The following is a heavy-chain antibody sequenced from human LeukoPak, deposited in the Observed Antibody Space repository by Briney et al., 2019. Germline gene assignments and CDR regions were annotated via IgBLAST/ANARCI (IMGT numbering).Heavy chain of an antibody. J-gene: IGHJ6*02. D-gene: IGHD6-6*01. CDR3: ARDRRIAARPYYYYGMGV. Sequence: ASVKVSCKASGGTFSSYAISWVRQAPGQGLEWMGRIIPILGIANYAQKFQGRVTITADKSTCTAYMELSSLRSEDTAVYYCARDRRIAARPYYYYGMGVWGQGTTVTVSS. CDR2: IIPILGIA. V-gene: IGHV1-69*04. CDR1: GGTFSSYA.